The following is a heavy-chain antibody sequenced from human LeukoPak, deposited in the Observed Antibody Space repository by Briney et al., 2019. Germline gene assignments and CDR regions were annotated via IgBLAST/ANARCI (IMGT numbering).Heavy chain of an antibody. V-gene: IGHV4-31*03. Sequence: PSQTLSLTCTASGASINSAGYYWSWIRQLPGKGLEWIGYISYTGSTYYNPSLKSRVIISRDTSKNQFSLKLSSVTAADTAIYYCAGGDYWGQGTLVTVSS. CDR1: GASINSAGYY. CDR3: AGGDY. CDR2: ISYTGST. J-gene: IGHJ4*02.